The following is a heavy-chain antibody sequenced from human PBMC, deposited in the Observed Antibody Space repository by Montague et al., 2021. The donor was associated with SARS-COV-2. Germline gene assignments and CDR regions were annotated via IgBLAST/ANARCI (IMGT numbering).Heavy chain of an antibody. CDR3: TSGREGNYSVMDV. V-gene: IGHV6-1*01. J-gene: IGHJ6*02. D-gene: IGHD3-10*01. CDR2: TYLLPKWYN. Sequence: CAISGDSVAIIGATRSSVEHSPSIHSRQLLVTYLLPKWYNDYAVSVRGRVTINPDTSKNQFSLQLNSVTPEDTAIYYCTSGREGNYSVMDVWGQGTTVTVSS. CDR1: GDSVAIIGAT.